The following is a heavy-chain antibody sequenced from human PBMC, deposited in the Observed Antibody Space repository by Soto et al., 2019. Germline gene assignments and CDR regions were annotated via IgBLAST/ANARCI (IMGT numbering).Heavy chain of an antibody. CDR1: GYSFTSYW. CDR3: ARNIVVVPAAIGPFDP. J-gene: IGHJ5*02. CDR2: IDPSDSYT. D-gene: IGHD2-2*02. V-gene: IGHV5-10-1*01. Sequence: PGGSLKISCKGSGYSFTSYWISWVRQMPGKGLEWMGRIDPSDSYTNYSPSFQGHVTISADKSISTAYLQWSSLKASDTAMYYCARNIVVVPAAIGPFDPWGQGTLVTVAS.